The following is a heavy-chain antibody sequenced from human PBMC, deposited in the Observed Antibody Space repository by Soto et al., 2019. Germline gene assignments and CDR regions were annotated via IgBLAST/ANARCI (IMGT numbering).Heavy chain of an antibody. CDR2: IIPIFGTA. V-gene: IGHV1-69*01. CDR1: GGTFSSYA. Sequence: QVQLVQSGAEVKKPGSSVKVSCKASGGTFSSYAISWVRQAPGQGLEWMGGIIPIFGTANYAQKFQGRVTITADESTSTAYMALSSLRSEDTAVYYCAREAGYCSSTRCYNWFDPWGKGTLVTVSS. J-gene: IGHJ5*02. D-gene: IGHD2-2*01. CDR3: AREAGYCSSTRCYNWFDP.